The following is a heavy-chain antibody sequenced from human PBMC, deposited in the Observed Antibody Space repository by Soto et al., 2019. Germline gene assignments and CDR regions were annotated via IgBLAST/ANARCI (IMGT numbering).Heavy chain of an antibody. CDR3: ARVKMAPYYFDY. V-gene: IGHV3-72*01. CDR2: TRNKANGYTT. J-gene: IGHJ4*02. Sequence: PGGSLRLSCAASGFTFSDHYMDWVRQAPGKGLEWVGRTRNKANGYTTEYAASVKGRFAISRDDSENSVNLQMNDLKTDDTAVYYCARVKMAPYYFDYWGQGTLVTVSS. CDR1: GFTFSDHY.